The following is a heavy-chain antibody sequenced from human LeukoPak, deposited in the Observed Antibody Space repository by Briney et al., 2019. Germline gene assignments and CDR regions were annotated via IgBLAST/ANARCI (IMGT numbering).Heavy chain of an antibody. Sequence: GGSLRLSCAASGFTFGSYAMTWVRQPPGKGLEWVSVISSGGTNTFPADSVKGRFTISRDNSKNTLYLQMNSLRAEDTAVYYCAKHLWQIDVFDIWGQGTMVTVSS. V-gene: IGHV3-23*01. CDR1: GFTFGSYA. CDR2: ISSGGTNT. CDR3: AKHLWQIDVFDI. J-gene: IGHJ3*02.